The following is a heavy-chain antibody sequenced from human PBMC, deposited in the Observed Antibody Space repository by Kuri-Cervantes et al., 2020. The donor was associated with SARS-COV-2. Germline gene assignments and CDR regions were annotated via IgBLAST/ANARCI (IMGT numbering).Heavy chain of an antibody. CDR2: IYSGGNT. Sequence: GGSLRLSCAASGFTFSSYSMNWVRQAPGKGLEWVSVIYSGGNTDYADSVKGRFTISRDNSKNTLYLQMNSLRAEDTAVYYCAKDQGDSYGISYFDYWGQGTLVTVSS. CDR3: AKDQGDSYGISYFDY. D-gene: IGHD5-18*01. V-gene: IGHV3-66*02. J-gene: IGHJ4*02. CDR1: GFTFSSYS.